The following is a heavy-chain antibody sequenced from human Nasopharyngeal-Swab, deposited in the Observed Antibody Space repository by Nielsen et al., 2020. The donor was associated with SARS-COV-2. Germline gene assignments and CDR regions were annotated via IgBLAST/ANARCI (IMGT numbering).Heavy chain of an antibody. CDR2: IGTAGDT. V-gene: IGHV3-13*04. CDR3: ARALAPYSGYDYDCYYGMDV. D-gene: IGHD5-12*01. Sequence: GESLKISCAASGFTFSSYDMHWVRQATGKGLEWVSAIGTAGDTYYPGSVKGRFTISRENAKNSLYLQMNSLRAGDTAVYYCARALAPYSGYDYDCYYGMDVWGQGTTVTVSS. CDR1: GFTFSSYD. J-gene: IGHJ6*02.